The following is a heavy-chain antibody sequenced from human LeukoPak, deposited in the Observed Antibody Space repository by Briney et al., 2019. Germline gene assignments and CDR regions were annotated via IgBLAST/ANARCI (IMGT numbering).Heavy chain of an antibody. D-gene: IGHD4/OR15-4a*01. J-gene: IGHJ4*02. CDR2: INHSGST. CDR1: GGSFSGYY. CDR3: ARAPRVLFDS. Sequence: SETLSLTCAVYGGSFSGYYWSWIRQPPGKGLEWIGEINHSGSTNYNPSLKSRVTISVATSKNQFSLKLSSVTAADAAVYYCARAPRVLFDSWGQGTLVTVSS. V-gene: IGHV4-34*01.